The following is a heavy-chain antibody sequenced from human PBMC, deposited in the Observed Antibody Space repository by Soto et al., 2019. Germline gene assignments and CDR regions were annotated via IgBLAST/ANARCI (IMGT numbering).Heavy chain of an antibody. V-gene: IGHV4-34*01. CDR3: ARGRDRYST. J-gene: IGHJ4*02. Sequence: SETLSLTCAVYGGSFSGYYWSWSRQPPWKGLEWIGEINHSGSTNYNPSLKSRVTISVDTSKNQFSLKLSSVTAADTAVYYCARGRDRYSTWGPGTLVTV. CDR1: GGSFSGYY. D-gene: IGHD5-12*01. CDR2: INHSGST.